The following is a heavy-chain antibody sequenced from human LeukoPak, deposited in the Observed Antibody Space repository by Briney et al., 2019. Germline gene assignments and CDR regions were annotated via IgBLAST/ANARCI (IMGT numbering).Heavy chain of an antibody. V-gene: IGHV4-39*07. D-gene: IGHD3-10*01. CDR1: GGSISSGGYY. J-gene: IGHJ4*02. CDR3: ARGALQRNFDY. Sequence: SETLSLTCTVSGGSISSGGYYWSWIRQPPGTGLEWIGEINHSGSTNYNPSLKSRVTISVDTSKNQFSLKLSSVTAADTAVYYCARGALQRNFDYWGQGTLVTVSS. CDR2: INHSGST.